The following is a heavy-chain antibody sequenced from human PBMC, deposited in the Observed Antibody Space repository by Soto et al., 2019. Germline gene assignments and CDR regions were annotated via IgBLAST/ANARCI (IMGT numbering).Heavy chain of an antibody. V-gene: IGHV1-18*04. CDR2: ISAYNGNT. CDR3: ARDPDIVVVPAATATDQYYYYYYGMDV. J-gene: IGHJ6*02. CDR1: GYTFTSYG. D-gene: IGHD2-2*01. Sequence: ASVKVSCKASGYTFTSYGISWVRQAPGQGLEWMGWISAYNGNTNYAQKLQGRVTMTTDTSTSTAYMELRSLRSDDTAVYYCARDPDIVVVPAATATDQYYYYYYGMDVWGQGTTVTVSS.